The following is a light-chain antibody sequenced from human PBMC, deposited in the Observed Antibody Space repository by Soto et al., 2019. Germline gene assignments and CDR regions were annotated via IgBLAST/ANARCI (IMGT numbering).Light chain of an antibody. Sequence: EIVLAQSPGTLSLSPGERATLSCRASQSFTNSFLAWYQQKPGQPPRLLIYGASRRATGTPDRFTGSGSGTHFSLTIIRREPEDFAVDYCQQYVSSPWAFGQGTKVDI. V-gene: IGKV3-20*01. CDR1: QSFTNSF. CDR2: GAS. CDR3: QQYVSSPWA. J-gene: IGKJ1*01.